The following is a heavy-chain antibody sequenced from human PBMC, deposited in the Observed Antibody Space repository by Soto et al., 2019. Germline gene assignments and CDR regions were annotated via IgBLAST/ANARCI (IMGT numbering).Heavy chain of an antibody. V-gene: IGHV4-34*01. CDR1: GGSFSGYY. J-gene: IGHJ4*02. Sequence: SETLSLTCGVYGGSFSGYYWSWIRQPPGKGLEWIGEISHGGSANYNPSLKSRVTMLVDTSRNQFSLKLSSVTAADTAVYYCARQGDVVVFDYFDYWGQGTLVTVSS. D-gene: IGHD2-15*01. CDR3: ARQGDVVVFDYFDY. CDR2: ISHGGSA.